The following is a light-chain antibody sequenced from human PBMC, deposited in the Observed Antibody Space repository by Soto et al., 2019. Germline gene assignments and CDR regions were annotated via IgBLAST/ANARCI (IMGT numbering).Light chain of an antibody. V-gene: IGKV1-9*01. CDR2: AAS. CDR3: QQLNIDSYPIT. J-gene: IGKJ5*01. Sequence: IQLTQSPSSLSASIGDRVTITCRASQGISSFLAWYQQKPGKAPKLLIYAASTLQSGIPSRFSGSGSGTDFTLTISSLQPEDFATYYCQQLNIDSYPITFSQGTRLEIK. CDR1: QGISSF.